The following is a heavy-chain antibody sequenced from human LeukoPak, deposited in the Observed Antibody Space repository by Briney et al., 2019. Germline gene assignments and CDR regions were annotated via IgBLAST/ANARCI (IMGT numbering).Heavy chain of an antibody. Sequence: GGSLRLSCSASGFTFSKYAMHWVRQAPGKGLEYVSAINDNGRSTYYADSVKGRFSISRDNSKSTLYLQMSSLRTEDTAVYYCVKYSSGWYYDYWGRGTLVTVSS. J-gene: IGHJ4*02. D-gene: IGHD6-19*01. CDR1: GFTFSKYA. CDR3: VKYSSGWYYDY. CDR2: INDNGRST. V-gene: IGHV3-64D*09.